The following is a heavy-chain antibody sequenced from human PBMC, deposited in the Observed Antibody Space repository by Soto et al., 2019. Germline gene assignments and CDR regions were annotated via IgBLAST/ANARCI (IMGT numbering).Heavy chain of an antibody. V-gene: IGHV1-46*01. J-gene: IGHJ6*03. Sequence: ASVKVSCKASGYTFTDYYMHWVRQAPGRGLEWMGEINPNAGGTTYAQKFQGRVTMTRDTSTSTVYMELSSLRSEDTAVYYCARVGGSSNYYYYYMDVWGKGTTVTVSS. CDR3: ARVGGSSNYYYYYMDV. CDR1: GYTFTDYY. CDR2: INPNAGGT. D-gene: IGHD2-2*01.